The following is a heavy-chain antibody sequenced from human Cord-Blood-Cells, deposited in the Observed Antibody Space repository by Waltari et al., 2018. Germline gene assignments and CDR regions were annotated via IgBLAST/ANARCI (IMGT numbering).Heavy chain of an antibody. Sequence: EVQLVESGGGLVKPGGSLRLSCAASGFTFSSYSMNWVRQAPGKGLEWVSSISSSSSDIYYADSVKGRFTISRDNAKNSLYLQMNSLRAEDTAVYYCARASDCSGGSCFDYWGQGTLVTVSS. CDR1: GFTFSSYS. D-gene: IGHD2-15*01. J-gene: IGHJ4*02. CDR3: ARASDCSGGSCFDY. V-gene: IGHV3-21*01. CDR2: ISSSSSDI.